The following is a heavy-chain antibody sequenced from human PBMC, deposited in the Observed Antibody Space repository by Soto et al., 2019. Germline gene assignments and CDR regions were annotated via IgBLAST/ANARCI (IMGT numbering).Heavy chain of an antibody. D-gene: IGHD3-16*01. V-gene: IGHV4-30-2*06. J-gene: IGHJ5*02. CDR1: GDSISSCGYS. CDR3: ARRGSGTLDP. Sequence: SETLSLTCTVSGDSISSCGYSWSWIRQSPGKGLEWIGYIYHSGSSYYNPSLKSRLIMSVDTSRNHFSLKLNFVTAADTAVFYCARRGSGTLDPWGQGILVTVSS. CDR2: IYHSGSS.